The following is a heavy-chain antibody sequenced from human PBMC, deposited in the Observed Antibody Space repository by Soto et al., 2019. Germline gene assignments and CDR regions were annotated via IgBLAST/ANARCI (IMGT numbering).Heavy chain of an antibody. CDR1: GFTFSSNA. CDR3: AKGAGYCNGGSCSDY. D-gene: IGHD2-15*01. CDR2: ISGSGGST. J-gene: IGHJ4*02. V-gene: IGHV3-23*01. Sequence: GGSLRLSCAASGFTFSSNAMAWARQAPGKGLEWVSGISGSGGSTYYADSVKGRFTIYRDISKNTLYLQMNSLRVEDTAVYYCAKGAGYCNGGSCSDYWGQGTLVTVSS.